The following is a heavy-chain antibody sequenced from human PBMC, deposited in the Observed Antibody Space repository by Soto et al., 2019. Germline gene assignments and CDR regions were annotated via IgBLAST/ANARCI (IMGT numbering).Heavy chain of an antibody. CDR3: ARYMAAPNAYYYYYMDV. D-gene: IGHD2-15*01. CDR2: IYYSGST. CDR1: GGSISSSSYY. V-gene: IGHV4-39*01. Sequence: SETLSLTCTVSGGSISSSSYYWGWIRQPPGKGLEWIGSIYYSGSTYYNPSLKSRVTISVDTSKNQFSLKLSSVTAADTAVYYCARYMAAPNAYYYYYMDVWGKGTTVTVSS. J-gene: IGHJ6*03.